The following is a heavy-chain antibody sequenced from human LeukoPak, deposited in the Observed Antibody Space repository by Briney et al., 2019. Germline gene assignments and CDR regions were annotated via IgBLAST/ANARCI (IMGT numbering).Heavy chain of an antibody. Sequence: SETLSLTCTVSGGSISSYYWSWIRQPPGKGLEWIWYIYYSGSTNYNPSLKSRVTISVDTSKNQFSLKLSSVTAADTAVYYCARGRMTTVTTSPFFDYWGQGTLVTVSS. CDR3: ARGRMTTVTTSPFFDY. D-gene: IGHD4-11*01. V-gene: IGHV4-59*01. CDR1: GGSISSYY. J-gene: IGHJ4*02. CDR2: IYYSGST.